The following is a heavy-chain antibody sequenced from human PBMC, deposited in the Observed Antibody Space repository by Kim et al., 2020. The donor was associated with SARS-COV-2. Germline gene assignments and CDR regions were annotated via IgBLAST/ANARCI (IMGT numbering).Heavy chain of an antibody. Sequence: GGSLRLSCAASGFTFSHYVMGWVRQAPGRGLEWVSGIKRSGENIYYADSVKGRFTISRDNTKNTLYLEMNSLRAEDTAVYYCVKDCGYTIGHEGFEYWGQGTLVTVSS. D-gene: IGHD5-12*01. V-gene: IGHV3-23*01. CDR1: GFTFSHYV. CDR2: IKRSGENI. J-gene: IGHJ4*02. CDR3: VKDCGYTIGHEGFEY.